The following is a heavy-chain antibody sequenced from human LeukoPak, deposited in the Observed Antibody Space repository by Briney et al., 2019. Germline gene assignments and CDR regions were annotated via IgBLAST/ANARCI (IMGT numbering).Heavy chain of an antibody. J-gene: IGHJ4*02. D-gene: IGHD6-13*01. CDR3: ARAYSSSWHFDY. Sequence: PSETLSLTCTVSGGSISSYYWSWIRQPPGKGLEWIGYIYYSGSTNYNPSLKSRVTISVDTSKNQFSLKLSSVTAADTAVYYCARAYSSSWHFDYWGQGTLVTVSS. V-gene: IGHV4-59*01. CDR2: IYYSGST. CDR1: GGSISSYY.